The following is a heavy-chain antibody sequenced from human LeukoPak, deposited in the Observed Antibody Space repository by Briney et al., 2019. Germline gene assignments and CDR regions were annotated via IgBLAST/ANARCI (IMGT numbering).Heavy chain of an antibody. D-gene: IGHD2-21*02. V-gene: IGHV4-39*01. CDR1: GVSISGNYYF. Sequence: SETLSLTCDVSGVSISGNYYFWGWLRQPPGKGLVSIGSIAYNRNSFYTPSLRSRVTISADTSKNQFSLQLSSVTAADTAIYYCARHADCLGDCYRNWGQGTLITVSS. J-gene: IGHJ4*02. CDR3: ARHADCLGDCYRN. CDR2: IAYNRNS.